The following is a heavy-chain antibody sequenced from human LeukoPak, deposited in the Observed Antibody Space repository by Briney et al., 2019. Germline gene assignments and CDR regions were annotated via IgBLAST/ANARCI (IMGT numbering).Heavy chain of an antibody. CDR3: ARGPIVATISSYYYGMDV. CDR1: GFTFSAYA. V-gene: IGHV3-53*01. Sequence: GGSLRLSCEASGFTFSAYAMTWVRQAPGKGLEWVSVIYSGGSTYYADSVKGRFTISRDNSKNTLYLQMNSLRAEDTAVYYCARGPIVATISSYYYGMDVWGQGTTVTVSS. CDR2: IYSGGST. J-gene: IGHJ6*02. D-gene: IGHD5-12*01.